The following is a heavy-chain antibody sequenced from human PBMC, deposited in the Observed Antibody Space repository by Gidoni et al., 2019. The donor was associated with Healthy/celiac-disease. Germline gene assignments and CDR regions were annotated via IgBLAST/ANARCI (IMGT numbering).Heavy chain of an antibody. CDR2: IIPILGIA. CDR1: GGTFSSYA. Sequence: QVQLVPSGAEVKKPGSSVKVSCKASGGTFSSYAISWVRQAPGQGLEWMGRIIPILGIANYAQKFQGRVTITADKSTSTAYMELSSLRSEDTAVYYCAQNTISGNRYPVDYWGQGTLVTVSS. V-gene: IGHV1-69*04. CDR3: AQNTISGNRYPVDY. D-gene: IGHD3-10*01. J-gene: IGHJ4*02.